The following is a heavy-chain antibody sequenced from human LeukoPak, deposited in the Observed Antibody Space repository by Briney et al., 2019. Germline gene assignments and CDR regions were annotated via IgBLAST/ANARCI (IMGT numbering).Heavy chain of an antibody. Sequence: GESLKISCKGSGYSFTSYWIGWVRQMPGKGLEGMGIIYPGDSDTRYSPSFQGQVTISADKSISTAYLQWSSLKASDTAMYDCARTRRGYSYGHYYFDYWGQGTLVTVSS. V-gene: IGHV5-51*01. J-gene: IGHJ4*02. D-gene: IGHD5-18*01. CDR1: GYSFTSYW. CDR3: ARTRRGYSYGHYYFDY. CDR2: IYPGDSDT.